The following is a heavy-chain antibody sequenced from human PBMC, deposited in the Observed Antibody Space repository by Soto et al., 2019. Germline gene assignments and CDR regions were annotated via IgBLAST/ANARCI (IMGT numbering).Heavy chain of an antibody. V-gene: IGHV3-9*01. J-gene: IGHJ4*02. Sequence: LRLSCAAPGFTFDDYAMHWVRQAPGKGLEWVSGISWNSGTIGYSDSVKGRFTISRDNAKNSLYLQMNSLRTEDTALYFCAKDLSPYIAAAGTGGFFDFWGQGTLVTVSS. D-gene: IGHD6-13*01. CDR3: AKDLSPYIAAAGTGGFFDF. CDR2: ISWNSGTI. CDR1: GFTFDDYA.